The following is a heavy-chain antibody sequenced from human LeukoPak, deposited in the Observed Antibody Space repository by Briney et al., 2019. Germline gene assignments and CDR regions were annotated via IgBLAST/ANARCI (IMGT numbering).Heavy chain of an antibody. CDR1: GFTFSSYW. D-gene: IGHD1-7*01. J-gene: IGHJ4*02. Sequence: GGSLRLSCAASGFTFSSYWMSWVRQAPGKGLEWVANIRQDGSEKYYVDSSKGRFTISRDNAKNSLYLQMNSLRAEDTAVYYCARAHNWKYGSFDFWGQGTLVTVSS. CDR3: ARAHNWKYGSFDF. V-gene: IGHV3-7*01. CDR2: IRQDGSEK.